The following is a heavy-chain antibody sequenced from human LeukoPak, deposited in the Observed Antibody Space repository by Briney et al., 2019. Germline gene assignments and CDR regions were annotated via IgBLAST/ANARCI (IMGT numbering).Heavy chain of an antibody. CDR2: INPNSGVT. CDR1: GYTFTDYY. Sequence: VASVKVSCKASGYTFTDYYMHWVRQAPGQGLEWMGWINPNSGVTNYAQKFQVRVTMTGDTSISTVYMELSRLRSDDTAVYYCAGDLRLAVSGTSGFDIWGQGTVVTVSS. D-gene: IGHD6-19*01. CDR3: AGDLRLAVSGTSGFDI. V-gene: IGHV1-2*02. J-gene: IGHJ3*02.